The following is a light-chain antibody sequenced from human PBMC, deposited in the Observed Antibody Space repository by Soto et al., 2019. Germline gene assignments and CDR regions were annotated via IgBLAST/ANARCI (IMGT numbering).Light chain of an antibody. CDR3: CAYAGSGSVV. CDR1: SNDVGRYNL. J-gene: IGLJ3*02. V-gene: IGLV2-23*01. CDR2: EAT. Sequence: QSALTQPASVSGSPEQSITISCTGTSNDVGRYNLVSWYQQHPGKAPKFMIYEATKRPLGVSNRFSGSKSSNTASLTISGLQAEDEADYYCCAYAGSGSVVFGGGTQLTVL.